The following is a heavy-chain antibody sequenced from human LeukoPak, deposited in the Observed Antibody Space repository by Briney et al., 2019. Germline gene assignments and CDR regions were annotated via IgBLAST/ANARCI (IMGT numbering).Heavy chain of an antibody. CDR2: ISGSGGST. Sequence: GGSLRLSCAASGFTFSSYAMSWVRQAPGKGLEWVSAISGSGGSTYYADSVKGRFTISRDNAKNSLYLQMNSLRAEDTAVYYCARDGSSWYDFDYWGQGTLVTVSS. D-gene: IGHD6-13*01. CDR3: ARDGSSWYDFDY. J-gene: IGHJ4*02. V-gene: IGHV3-23*01. CDR1: GFTFSSYA.